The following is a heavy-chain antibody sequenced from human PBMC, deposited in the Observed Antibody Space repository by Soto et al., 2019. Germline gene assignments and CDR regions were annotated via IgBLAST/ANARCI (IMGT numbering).Heavy chain of an antibody. Sequence: EVQLLESGGGLVQPGGSLRLSCAASGFTFGRSAMSWVRQAPGMGLEWVSGISGSRTSTYYADFLKGRSSISRDNPRNMLYLEISSLTIEDTAIFYCVKEKNYDISAAHYGIDVWGQGITVTVSS. CDR2: ISGSRTST. V-gene: IGHV3-23*01. D-gene: IGHD3-9*01. CDR1: GFTFGRSA. J-gene: IGHJ6*02. CDR3: VKEKNYDISAAHYGIDV.